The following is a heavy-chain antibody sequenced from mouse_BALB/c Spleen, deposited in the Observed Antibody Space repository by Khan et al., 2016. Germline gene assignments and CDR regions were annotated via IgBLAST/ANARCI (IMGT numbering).Heavy chain of an antibody. D-gene: IGHD2-1*01. J-gene: IGHJ2*01. CDR2: IDPETGGT. Sequence: QQAGEERGRLGASVTLSCKASGYTFWDYEMHWVKQTPVHGLEWIGAIDPETGGTAYNQKFKGQATLTAGRSSSTAYMELRSLTSEDSAVYYCTRKGIFYGNYDFDSWGQGTTLTVSS. CDR1: GYTFWDYE. CDR3: TRKGIFYGNYDFDS. V-gene: IGHV1-15*01.